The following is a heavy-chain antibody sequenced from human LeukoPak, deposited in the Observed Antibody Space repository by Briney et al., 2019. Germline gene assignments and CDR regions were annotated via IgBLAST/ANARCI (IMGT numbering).Heavy chain of an antibody. CDR1: GFTFSSYA. Sequence: PGGSLRLSCAASGFTFSSYAMSWVRQAPGKGLEWVSAISGSGGSTYYADSVKGRFTISRDNSKNTLYLQMNSLRAEDTAVYYCAKHLWFGELLSDDAFDIWGQGTMVTVSS. CDR3: AKHLWFGELLSDDAFDI. J-gene: IGHJ3*02. D-gene: IGHD3-10*01. V-gene: IGHV3-23*01. CDR2: ISGSGGST.